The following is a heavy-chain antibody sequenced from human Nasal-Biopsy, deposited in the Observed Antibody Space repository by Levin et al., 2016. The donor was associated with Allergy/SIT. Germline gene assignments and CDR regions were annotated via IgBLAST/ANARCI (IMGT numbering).Heavy chain of an antibody. V-gene: IGHV5-10-1*01. D-gene: IGHD2-15*01. J-gene: IGHJ4*02. CDR2: IDPSDSYT. CDR1: GYTFTNHW. Sequence: GGSLRLSCKASGYTFTNHWISWVRQRPGKGLEWMGRIDPSDSYTNYSPSVQGHVSFSTDNSITTAFLKWSSLEASDSAMYYCATAGRMPTHYWGQGTLVTVSS. CDR3: ATAGRMPTHY.